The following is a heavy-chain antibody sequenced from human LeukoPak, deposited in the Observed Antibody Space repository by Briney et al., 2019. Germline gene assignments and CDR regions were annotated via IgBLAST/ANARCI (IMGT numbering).Heavy chain of an antibody. J-gene: IGHJ2*01. CDR3: AKDPVSSSYHYWYFDL. CDR2: IRYDGSNK. D-gene: IGHD6-13*01. CDR1: GFTFSSYG. Sequence: GGSLRLSCAASGFTFSSYGMHWVRQAPGKGLEWVAFIRYDGSNKYYADSVKGRFTISRDNSKNTLYLQMNSLRAEDTAVYYCAKDPVSSSYHYWYFDLWGRGTLVTVSS. V-gene: IGHV3-30*02.